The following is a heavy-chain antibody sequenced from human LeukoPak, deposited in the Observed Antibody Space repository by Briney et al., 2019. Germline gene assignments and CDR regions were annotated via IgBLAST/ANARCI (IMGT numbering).Heavy chain of an antibody. D-gene: IGHD6-19*01. CDR1: GYTFTTYY. J-gene: IGHJ4*02. V-gene: IGHV1-46*01. CDR3: ARGRPGSGWSFDY. CDR2: INPSGGTT. Sequence: VASVTVSCKASGYTFTTYYMHWVRQAPGQGLEWMGIINPSGGTTNYAQKFQGRVTMTRDTSTTTVYMELSGLRSEDTAVYYCARGRPGSGWSFDYWGQGTLVTVSA.